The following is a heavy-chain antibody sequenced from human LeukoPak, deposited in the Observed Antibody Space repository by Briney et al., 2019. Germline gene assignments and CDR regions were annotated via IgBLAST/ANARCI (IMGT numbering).Heavy chain of an antibody. V-gene: IGHV1-2*06. J-gene: IGHJ3*02. CDR3: ARGYGDFNAFDI. D-gene: IGHD4-17*01. CDR1: GYTFTGYY. Sequence: GASVKVSCKTSGYTFTGYYMHWVRQAPGQGLEWMGRINPNSGGTNYVQKFQGRVTMTRDTSISTAYMEMSRLRPDDTAVYYCARGYGDFNAFDIWGQGTMVTVSS. CDR2: INPNSGGT.